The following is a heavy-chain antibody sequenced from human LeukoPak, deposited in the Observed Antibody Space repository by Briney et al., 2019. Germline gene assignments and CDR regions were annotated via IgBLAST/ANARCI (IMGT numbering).Heavy chain of an antibody. J-gene: IGHJ4*02. CDR3: AREGYCSGGSCVLDY. Sequence: GGSLRLSCAASGFTFSSYEMNWVRQAPGKGLEWVSYISSSGSTIYYADSVKGRFTISRDNAKNSLYLQMNSLRAEDTAVYYCAREGYCSGGSCVLDYWGQGTLVTVSS. V-gene: IGHV3-48*03. CDR1: GFTFSSYE. D-gene: IGHD2-15*01. CDR2: ISSSGSTI.